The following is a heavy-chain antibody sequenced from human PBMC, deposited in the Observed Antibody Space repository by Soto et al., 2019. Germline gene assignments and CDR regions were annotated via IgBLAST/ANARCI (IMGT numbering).Heavy chain of an antibody. CDR3: ARDLLYCSSTSCYKYYYYGMDV. D-gene: IGHD2-2*02. CDR1: GFTFSSYW. J-gene: IGHJ6*02. V-gene: IGHV3-74*01. CDR2: INSDGSST. Sequence: EVQLVESGGGLVQPGGSLRLSCAASGFTFSSYWMHWVRQAPGKGLVWVSRINSDGSSTSYADSVKGRFTISRDNAKNTLYLQMNSLRAEDTAVYYCARDLLYCSSTSCYKYYYYGMDVRGQGTTVTFSS.